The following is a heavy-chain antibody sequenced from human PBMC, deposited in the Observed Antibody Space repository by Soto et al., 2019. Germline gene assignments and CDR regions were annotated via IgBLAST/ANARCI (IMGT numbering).Heavy chain of an antibody. CDR3: ARSGLALPYSASHWFDP. D-gene: IGHD3-22*01. CDR1: GFTFSTHG. Sequence: GGSLRPSCAASGFTFSTHGMNWVRQAPGKGLEWLSSISDSGHYIYYADSVKGRFTISRDNAKNSLFLQMNSLRGEDTAVYYCARSGLALPYSASHWFDPWGHGTLVTVSS. V-gene: IGHV3-21*01. CDR2: ISDSGHYI. J-gene: IGHJ5*02.